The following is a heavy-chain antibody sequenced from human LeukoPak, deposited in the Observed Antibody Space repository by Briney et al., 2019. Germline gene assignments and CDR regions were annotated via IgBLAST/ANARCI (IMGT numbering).Heavy chain of an antibody. CDR1: GFTFSTYG. J-gene: IGHJ3*02. D-gene: IGHD1-26*01. Sequence: GGSLRLSCAASGFTFSTYGMHWVRQAPGKRLEWVAVTWYDGSYKYYGDSVKVRFTISRDSSKNTLYLQMASLRVEDTAVYYCARQFDGSHPNAFDIWGQGTMVTVSS. V-gene: IGHV3-33*01. CDR2: TWYDGSYK. CDR3: ARQFDGSHPNAFDI.